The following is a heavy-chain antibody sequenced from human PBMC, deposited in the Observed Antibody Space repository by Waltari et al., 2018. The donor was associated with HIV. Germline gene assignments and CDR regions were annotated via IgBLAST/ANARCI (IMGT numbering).Heavy chain of an antibody. V-gene: IGHV3-7*01. CDR3: ARGIAVAGRYYFYGMDV. CDR2: INQAGSRK. CDR1: GFTVSNDW. J-gene: IGHJ6*02. D-gene: IGHD6-19*01. Sequence: EVQLVESGGGLVQPGGSLRLSCAASGFTVSNDWMSWVRQAPGKGLEWVAYINQAGSRKYYVDSVKGRFTISRDNAKNSLYLQMNSLRAEDTAVYYCARGIAVAGRYYFYGMDVWGQGTTVTVSS.